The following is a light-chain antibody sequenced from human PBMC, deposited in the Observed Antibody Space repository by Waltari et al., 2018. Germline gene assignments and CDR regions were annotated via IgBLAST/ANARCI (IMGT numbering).Light chain of an antibody. CDR2: SNN. CDR3: AAWYDSLNVVV. CDR1: SSNIGSNT. V-gene: IGLV1-44*01. J-gene: IGLJ2*01. Sequence: QSVLTQPPSASGTPGQRVTISCSGSSSNIGSNTVNWYQQLPGTAPKLLIYSNNQLPSGVPDRFSGSNSGTSASLAISGLQSEDEADYYCAAWYDSLNVVVFGGGTKLTVL.